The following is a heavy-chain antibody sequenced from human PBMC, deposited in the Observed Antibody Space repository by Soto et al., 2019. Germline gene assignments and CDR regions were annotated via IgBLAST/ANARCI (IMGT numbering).Heavy chain of an antibody. J-gene: IGHJ4*02. Sequence: SGPTLVNPTQTLTLTCTFSGFSLSINGMCVIWIRQPPGKALEWLARIDWDDDKYHKTSLKTRLTISKDTSKNQVVLTMTNMDPVDTATYYCARIGYDWKFDYWGRGTMVTVSS. CDR3: ARIGYDWKFDY. D-gene: IGHD5-12*01. CDR1: GFSLSINGMC. V-gene: IGHV2-70*11. CDR2: IDWDDDK.